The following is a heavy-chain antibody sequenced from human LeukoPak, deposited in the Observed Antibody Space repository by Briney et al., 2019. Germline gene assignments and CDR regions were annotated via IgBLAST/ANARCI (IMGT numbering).Heavy chain of an antibody. V-gene: IGHV3-23*01. D-gene: IGHD5-12*01. CDR2: ISNSGGRT. CDR3: AKSYNGYESKPDY. Sequence: GGSLRLSCAASGFTFSSYAMSWVRQAPGKGLEWVSSISNSGGRTFYTDSVKGRFTISRDNSKITLYLQMNSLRAEDTAVYYRAKSYNGYESKPDYWGQGTLVTVSS. CDR1: GFTFSSYA. J-gene: IGHJ4*02.